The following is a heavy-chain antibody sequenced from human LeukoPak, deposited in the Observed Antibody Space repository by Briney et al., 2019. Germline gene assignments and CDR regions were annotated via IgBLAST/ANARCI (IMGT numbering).Heavy chain of an antibody. CDR3: ATANFHAFEI. CDR1: GFTFSSHW. Sequence: GGSLRLSCAASGFTFSSHWMHWVRQAPGEGLVWVSRINGDGSSTTYADSVRGRFTISRNNAKNTLYLEMNSLRVDDTATYYCATANFHAFEIWGQGTMVTVS. CDR2: INGDGSST. D-gene: IGHD6-25*01. J-gene: IGHJ3*02. V-gene: IGHV3-74*01.